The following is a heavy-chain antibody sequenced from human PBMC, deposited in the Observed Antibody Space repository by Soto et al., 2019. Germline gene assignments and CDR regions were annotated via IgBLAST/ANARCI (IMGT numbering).Heavy chain of an antibody. J-gene: IGHJ6*02. D-gene: IGHD3-10*01. Sequence: QVQLVQSGAEVKKPGSSVKVSCKACGGTFSSYAISWVRQAPGQGLEWMGGIIPIFGTANYAQKFQGRVTITADESTSTAYMELSSLRSEDTAVYYCASLRWVRGVISRYGMDVWGQGTTVTVSS. V-gene: IGHV1-69*01. CDR1: GGTFSSYA. CDR2: IIPIFGTA. CDR3: ASLRWVRGVISRYGMDV.